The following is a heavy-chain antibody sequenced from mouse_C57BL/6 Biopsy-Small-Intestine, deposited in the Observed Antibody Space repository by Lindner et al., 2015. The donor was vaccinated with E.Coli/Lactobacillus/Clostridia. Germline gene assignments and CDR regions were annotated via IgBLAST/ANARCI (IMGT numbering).Heavy chain of an antibody. CDR3: ARLGTGYYFDY. V-gene: IGHV1S135*01. D-gene: IGHD4-1*01. CDR1: GYSFTGHN. Sequence: VQLQESGPELVKPGGSVKVSCKASGYSFTGHNMHWVKQSHGKSLEWIGYIDPYNGATSYNQNFKVKATLTVDKSSSTAYMQLNSLTSEDSAVYYCARLGTGYYFDYWGQGTTLTVSS. J-gene: IGHJ2*01. CDR2: IDPYNGAT.